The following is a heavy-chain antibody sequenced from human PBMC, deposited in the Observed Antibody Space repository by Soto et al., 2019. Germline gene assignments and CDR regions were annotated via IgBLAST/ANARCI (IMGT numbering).Heavy chain of an antibody. Sequence: GGSLRLSCAASGFTFSSYGMHWVRQAPGKGLEWVAVIWYDGSNKYYADSVKGRFTISRDNSKNTLYLQMNSLRAEDTAVYYCARDPQPTRGGSYYYYYYGMDVWGQGTTVTVSS. V-gene: IGHV3-33*01. CDR3: ARDPQPTRGGSYYYYYYGMDV. CDR2: IWYDGSNK. CDR1: GFTFSSYG. D-gene: IGHD2-15*01. J-gene: IGHJ6*02.